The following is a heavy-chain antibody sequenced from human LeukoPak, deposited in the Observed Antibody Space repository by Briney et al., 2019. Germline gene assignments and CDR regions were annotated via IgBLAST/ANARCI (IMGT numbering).Heavy chain of an antibody. V-gene: IGHV1-69*04. CDR3: ARDSAYTAVAGIFDY. D-gene: IGHD6-19*01. CDR1: GGTFRSHA. CDR2: IIPILGIA. Sequence: ASVKVSCKASGGTFRSHAISWVRQAPGQGLEWMGRIIPILGIANYAQKSQGRVTITADKSTSTAYMELSSLRSGDTAVYYCARDSAYTAVAGIFDYWGQGTLVTVSS. J-gene: IGHJ4*02.